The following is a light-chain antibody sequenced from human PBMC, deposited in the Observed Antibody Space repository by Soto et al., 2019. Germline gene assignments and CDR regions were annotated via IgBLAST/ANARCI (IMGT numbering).Light chain of an antibody. Sequence: DIQMTQSPSTLSESVGDRVTITCRASQSISSWLAWYQQKPGKAPKLLIYKASSLESGFPSRFSGSGSGTEFTLTISSLQPDDCATYYCQQYNSYSSYTFGQGTNLEIK. CDR3: QQYNSYSSYT. CDR1: QSISSW. V-gene: IGKV1-5*03. J-gene: IGKJ2*01. CDR2: KAS.